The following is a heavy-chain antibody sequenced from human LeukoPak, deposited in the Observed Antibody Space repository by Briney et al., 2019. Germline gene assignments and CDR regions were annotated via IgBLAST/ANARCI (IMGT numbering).Heavy chain of an antibody. CDR2: IYYSGST. J-gene: IGHJ4*02. D-gene: IGHD1-26*01. V-gene: IGHV4-59*01. CDR1: GGSISSYY. Sequence: PSETLSLTCTVSGGSISSYYWSWIRQPPGKGLEWIGYIYYSGSTNYNPSLKSRVTISVDTSKNQFSLKLSSVTAADTAVYYCARVGWERYYFDYWGQGTRVTVSS. CDR3: ARVGWERYYFDY.